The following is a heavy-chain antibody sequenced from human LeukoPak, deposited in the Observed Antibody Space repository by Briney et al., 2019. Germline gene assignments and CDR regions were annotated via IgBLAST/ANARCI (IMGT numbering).Heavy chain of an antibody. V-gene: IGHV4-4*07. CDR1: GGSIINYY. CDR2: MYVTGST. Sequence: SETLSLTCTVSGGSIINYYWSWIRQPAGRGLEWVGRMYVTGSTIYNPSLQSRLSMSVDTSKNQFSLRLTSVTAADTAVYYCARLKYYDSTGYSPGYYMDVWGKGITVTVSS. D-gene: IGHD3-22*01. J-gene: IGHJ6*03. CDR3: ARLKYYDSTGYSPGYYMDV.